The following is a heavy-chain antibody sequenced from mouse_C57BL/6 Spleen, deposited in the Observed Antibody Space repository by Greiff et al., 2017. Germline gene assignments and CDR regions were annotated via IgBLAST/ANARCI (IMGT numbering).Heavy chain of an antibody. Sequence: QVQLQQPGAELVKPGASVKLSCKASGYTFTSYWMHWVKQRPGQGLEWIGMIHPNSGSTNYNEKFKSKATLTVDKSSSTAYMQLSSLTSEDSAVYYCARPDYDGIYFDYWGQGTTLTVSS. J-gene: IGHJ2*01. CDR1: GYTFTSYW. D-gene: IGHD2-4*01. CDR2: IHPNSGST. CDR3: ARPDYDGIYFDY. V-gene: IGHV1-64*01.